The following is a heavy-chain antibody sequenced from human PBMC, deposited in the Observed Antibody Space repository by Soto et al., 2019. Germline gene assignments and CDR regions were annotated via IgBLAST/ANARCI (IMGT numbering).Heavy chain of an antibody. Sequence: QVQLVQSGAEVKKPGSSVKVSCKASGGTFSSYAISWVRQAPGQGLEWMGGIIPIFGTANYAQKFQGRVTITADESTSTAYMGLSSLRSEETAVYYCARALIVGATDYFDYWGQGTLVTVSS. V-gene: IGHV1-69*12. J-gene: IGHJ4*02. CDR2: IIPIFGTA. D-gene: IGHD1-26*01. CDR1: GGTFSSYA. CDR3: ARALIVGATDYFDY.